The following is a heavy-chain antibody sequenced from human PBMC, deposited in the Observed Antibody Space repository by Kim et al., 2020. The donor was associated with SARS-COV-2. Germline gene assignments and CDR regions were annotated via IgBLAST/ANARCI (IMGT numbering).Heavy chain of an antibody. V-gene: IGHV4-34*01. J-gene: IGHJ5*02. CDR3: ASQLGFGELSP. Sequence: SETLSLTCAVYGGSFSGYHWSWIRQPPGKGLEWIGEINHSGSTNYNPSLKSRVTISVDTSKNQFSLKLSSVTAADTAVYYCASQLGFGELSPWGQGTLVT. CDR2: INHSGST. D-gene: IGHD3-10*01. CDR1: GGSFSGYH.